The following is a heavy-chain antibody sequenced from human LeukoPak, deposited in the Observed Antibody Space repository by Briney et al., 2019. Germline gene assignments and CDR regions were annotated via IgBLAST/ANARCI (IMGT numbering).Heavy chain of an antibody. Sequence: GGSLRLSCAASGFTFSDYYMSWIRQAPGKGLEWVSYISSSCSTIYYADSVKGRFTISRDNAKNSLYLQMNSLRAEDTAVYYCARWSRVYSSSFTFDYWGQGTLVTVSS. CDR2: ISSSCSTI. D-gene: IGHD6-6*01. CDR1: GFTFSDYY. CDR3: ARWSRVYSSSFTFDY. V-gene: IGHV3-11*04. J-gene: IGHJ4*02.